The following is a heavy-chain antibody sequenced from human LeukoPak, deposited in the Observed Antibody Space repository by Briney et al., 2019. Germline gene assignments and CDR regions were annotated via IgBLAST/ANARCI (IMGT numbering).Heavy chain of an antibody. V-gene: IGHV3-33*06. CDR3: AKEYYDFWSGYYPRGWFDP. CDR1: GFTFSSYG. J-gene: IGHJ5*02. CDR2: MWYDGSNK. Sequence: EGSLRLSCAASGFTFSSYGMHWVRQAPGKGLEWVAVMWYDGSNKYYADSVKGRFTISRDNSKNTLYLQMNSLRAEDTAVYYCAKEYYDFWSGYYPRGWFDPWGQGTLVTVSS. D-gene: IGHD3-3*01.